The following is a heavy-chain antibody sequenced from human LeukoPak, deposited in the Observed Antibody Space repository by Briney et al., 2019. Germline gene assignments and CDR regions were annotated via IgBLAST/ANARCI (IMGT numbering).Heavy chain of an antibody. CDR3: ARVGVRQNQHWIDP. D-gene: IGHD3-10*01. Sequence: PSETLSLTCAVYGGSFSSYYWSWIRQPPGKGLEWIGHISYSGSTNYNPSLKSRVTISVDTSKNQFSLKLSSVTAADTAVYYCARVGVRQNQHWIDPWGQGTLVTVSS. J-gene: IGHJ5*01. CDR2: ISYSGST. CDR1: GGSFSSYY. V-gene: IGHV4-59*01.